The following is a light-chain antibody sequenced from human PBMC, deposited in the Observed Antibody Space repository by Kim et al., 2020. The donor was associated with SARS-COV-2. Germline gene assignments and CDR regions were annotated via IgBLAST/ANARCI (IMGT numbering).Light chain of an antibody. CDR2: QVS. J-gene: IGKJ4*01. Sequence: VMTQSPLSLPVALGQPASISCKSSQSLRYVNGNTYLHWFQHRPGQSPRRLIYQVSNRDSGVPDRFSGSGSGTDFTLKISRVEAEDVGVYYCMQGTYWPRTFGGGTKLEI. CDR3: MQGTYWPRT. CDR1: QSLRYVNGNTY. V-gene: IGKV2-30*01.